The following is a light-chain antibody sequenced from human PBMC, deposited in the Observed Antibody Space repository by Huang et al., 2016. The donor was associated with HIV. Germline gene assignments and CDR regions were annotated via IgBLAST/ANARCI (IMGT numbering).Light chain of an antibody. CDR3: QQTYRTPIT. J-gene: IGKJ5*01. Sequence: DIQKTQSPSSLSASVGDRVTITCRASQIISRSLNWYQHKPGKAPKLLIYAISNLQSGVPSRFSGSESGTNFTLTISSLQPEDFATYYCQQTYRTPITFGQGTRLDIK. CDR2: AIS. V-gene: IGKV1-39*01. CDR1: QIISRS.